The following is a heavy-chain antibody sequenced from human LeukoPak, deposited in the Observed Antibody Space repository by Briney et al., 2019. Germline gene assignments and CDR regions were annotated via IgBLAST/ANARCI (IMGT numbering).Heavy chain of an antibody. CDR3: ARDRVLLWFGESYYFDY. J-gene: IGHJ4*02. CDR2: INTNTGNL. CDR1: GYTFTSYA. Sequence: ASVKVSCKASGYTFTSYAMNWVRQAPGQGLEWMGWINTNTGNLTYAQGFTGRFVFSLDTSVSTAYLQISSLKAEDTAVYYCARDRVLLWFGESYYFDYWGQGTLVTVSS. D-gene: IGHD3-10*01. V-gene: IGHV7-4-1*02.